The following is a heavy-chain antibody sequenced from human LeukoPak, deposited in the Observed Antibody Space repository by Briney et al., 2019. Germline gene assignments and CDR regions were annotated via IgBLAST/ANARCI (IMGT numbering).Heavy chain of an antibody. J-gene: IGHJ4*02. CDR3: AKSLDAQAVADPFDY. CDR2: VSYDGSNI. Sequence: GGSLRLSCAASGFIFSTYDMHWVRQAPGKGLEWVAVVSYDGSNIYHAASVQGRFTISRDNSKNTLYLQMNSLRAEDTAVYYYAKSLDAQAVADPFDYWGQGTLVTVSS. D-gene: IGHD6-19*01. V-gene: IGHV3-30*18. CDR1: GFIFSTYD.